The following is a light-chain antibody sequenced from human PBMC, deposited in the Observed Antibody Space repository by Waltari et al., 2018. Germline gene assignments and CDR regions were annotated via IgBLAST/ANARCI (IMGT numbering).Light chain of an antibody. V-gene: IGKV3-11*01. CDR1: QTISTY. CDR2: DAS. J-gene: IGKJ2*02. CDR3: QQRTNWPRT. Sequence: EIVLTQSPATLSLSPGEGATLSCRASQTISTYLAWYQQKAGQEPRLPIYDASKRATGIPARFSGSGSGTDFTLTISSLEPEDFAPYYCQQRTNWPRTFGQGTKLEIK.